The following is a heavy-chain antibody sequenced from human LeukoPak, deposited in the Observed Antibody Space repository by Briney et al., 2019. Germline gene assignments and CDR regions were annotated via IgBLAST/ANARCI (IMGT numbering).Heavy chain of an antibody. CDR2: ISAYNGNT. CDR1: GYTFTSYG. D-gene: IGHD2-2*01. Sequence: ASMKVSCKASGYTFTSYGISWVRQAPGQGLEWMGWISAYNGNTNYAQKLQGRVTMTTDTSTSTAYMELRSLRSDDTAVYYCARTYCSSTSCHAYYFDYWGQGTLVTVSS. J-gene: IGHJ4*02. V-gene: IGHV1-18*01. CDR3: ARTYCSSTSCHAYYFDY.